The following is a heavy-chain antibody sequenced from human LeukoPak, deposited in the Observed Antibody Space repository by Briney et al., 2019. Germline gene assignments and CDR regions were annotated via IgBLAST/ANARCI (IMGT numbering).Heavy chain of an antibody. CDR3: ARNFWSGYSLD. Sequence: PSVTLSLTCNVSGASVTSHYWSWIRQPPGKGLEWIGYISYSGSAIYNPTLKSRVTISVDTSKNQFSLKLISLTPADTAVYSCARNFWSGYSLDWGQGTLVTVSS. V-gene: IGHV4-59*02. CDR1: GASVTSHY. J-gene: IGHJ4*02. D-gene: IGHD3-3*01. CDR2: ISYSGSA.